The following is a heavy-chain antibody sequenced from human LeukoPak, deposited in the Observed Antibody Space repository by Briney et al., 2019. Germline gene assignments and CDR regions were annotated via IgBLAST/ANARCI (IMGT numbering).Heavy chain of an antibody. J-gene: IGHJ4*02. D-gene: IGHD3-9*01. Sequence: GSVKVSCKASGYTFTSYDINWVRQATGQGLEWMGWMNPNSGNTGYAQKFQGRVTITRNTSISTAYMELSSLRSEDTAVYYCARSLYYDILTGYYRILDYWGQGTLVTVSS. CDR1: GYTFTSYD. CDR3: ARSLYYDILTGYYRILDY. V-gene: IGHV1-8*03. CDR2: MNPNSGNT.